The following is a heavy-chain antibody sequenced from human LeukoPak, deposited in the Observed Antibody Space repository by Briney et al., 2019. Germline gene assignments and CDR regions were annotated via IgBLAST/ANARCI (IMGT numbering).Heavy chain of an antibody. Sequence: PGRSLRLSCAASGFTFDDYAMHWVRQAPGKGLEWVSGISWNSGSIGYADSVKGRFTISRDNAKNSLYLQMNSLRAEDTALYYCAKGGWDGSGSYYSAFDYWGQGTLVTVSS. J-gene: IGHJ4*02. D-gene: IGHD3-10*01. CDR2: ISWNSGSI. CDR3: AKGGWDGSGSYYSAFDY. V-gene: IGHV3-9*01. CDR1: GFTFDDYA.